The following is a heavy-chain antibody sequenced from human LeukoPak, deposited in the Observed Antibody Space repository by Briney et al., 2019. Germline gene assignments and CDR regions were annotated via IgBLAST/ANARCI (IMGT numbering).Heavy chain of an antibody. D-gene: IGHD6-13*01. CDR2: IWYDGSNK. CDR1: GFTFSSYG. J-gene: IGHJ4*02. V-gene: IGHV3-33*06. Sequence: PGRSLRLSCAASGFTFSSYGMHWVRQAPGKGLKWVAVIWYDGSNKYYADSVKGRFTISRDNSKNTLYLQMNSLRAEDTAVYYCAKDRQWSSSCLDYWGQGTLVTVSS. CDR3: AKDRQWSSSCLDY.